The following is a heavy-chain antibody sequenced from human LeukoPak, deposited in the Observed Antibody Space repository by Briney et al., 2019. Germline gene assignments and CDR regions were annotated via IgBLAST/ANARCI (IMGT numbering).Heavy chain of an antibody. V-gene: IGHV1-2*02. J-gene: IGHJ5*02. Sequence: ASVKVSCKASGYTFTGYYMHWVRQAPGQGLEWMGWINPNSGGTNYAQKFQGRVTMTRDTSISTAYMELSRLRSDDTAVYYCARAPYQLPLNWFDPWGQGTLVTVPS. CDR2: INPNSGGT. CDR1: GYTFTGYY. D-gene: IGHD2-2*01. CDR3: ARAPYQLPLNWFDP.